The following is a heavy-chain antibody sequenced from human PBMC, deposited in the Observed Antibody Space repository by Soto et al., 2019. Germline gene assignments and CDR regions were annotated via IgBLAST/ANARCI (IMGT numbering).Heavy chain of an antibody. Sequence: SETLSLTCTVSGGSISSSSYYWGWIRQPPGKGLEWIGSIYYSGSTYYNPSLKSRVTISVDTSKNQFSLKLSSVTAADTAVYYCARPYYDILTGLGWFDPWGQGTLVTVSS. J-gene: IGHJ5*02. D-gene: IGHD3-9*01. V-gene: IGHV4-39*01. CDR1: GGSISSSSYY. CDR2: IYYSGST. CDR3: ARPYYDILTGLGWFDP.